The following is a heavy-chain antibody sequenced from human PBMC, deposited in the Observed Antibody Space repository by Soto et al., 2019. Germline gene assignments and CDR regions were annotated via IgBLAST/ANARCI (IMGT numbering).Heavy chain of an antibody. CDR1: GFTFTNAW. CDR2: IKSKSDGETA. CDR3: TTIVLVPFDH. Sequence: GALRVLCKTSGFTFTNAWMNGVRLTAGNGLEWVGRIKSKSDGETAEYAAPVKGRFIISRDDSTDTLYLEMNNLTSEDSDVYYCTTIVLVPFDHWGQGVLVTVYS. V-gene: IGHV3-15*01. D-gene: IGHD3-22*01. J-gene: IGHJ4*02.